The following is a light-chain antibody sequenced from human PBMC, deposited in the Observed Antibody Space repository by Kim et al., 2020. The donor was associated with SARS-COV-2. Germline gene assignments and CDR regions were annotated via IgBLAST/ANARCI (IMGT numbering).Light chain of an antibody. CDR2: GAS. CDR3: QQSGT. Sequence: ASLAVSPGERATRSCRASQNINTNLAWYQQKPGQAPRLLIYGASTRATGIPARFSGSGSGTEFTLTISSLQSEDFAIYYCQQSGTFGQGTKVDIK. J-gene: IGKJ1*01. V-gene: IGKV3-15*01. CDR1: QNINTN.